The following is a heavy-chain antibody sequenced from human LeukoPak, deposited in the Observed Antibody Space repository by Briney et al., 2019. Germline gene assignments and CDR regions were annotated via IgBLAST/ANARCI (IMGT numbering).Heavy chain of an antibody. D-gene: IGHD3-22*01. Sequence: SQTLSLTCAVSGGSTSSGGYSWSWIRQPPGKGLEWIGYIYHSGSTYYNPSLKSRVTISVDRSKNQFSLKLSSVTAADTAVYYCAALYYYDSSGFNWGQGTLVTVSS. J-gene: IGHJ4*02. CDR2: IYHSGST. V-gene: IGHV4-30-2*01. CDR3: AALYYYDSSGFN. CDR1: GGSTSSGGYS.